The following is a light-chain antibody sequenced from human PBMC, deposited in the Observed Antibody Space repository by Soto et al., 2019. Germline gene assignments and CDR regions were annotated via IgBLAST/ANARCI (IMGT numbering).Light chain of an antibody. Sequence: EIVMTQSPGNLSVSPGERATLSCRASQSVSSNFAWYVQKPGQAPRLLIYGAATRATGIPARFSRSGSGTELTLAISNLRSEEFAVYHCQQYNMWPARTFGQGCKVQ. CDR2: GAA. V-gene: IGKV3-15*01. CDR3: QQYNMWPART. CDR1: QSVSSN. J-gene: IGKJ1*01.